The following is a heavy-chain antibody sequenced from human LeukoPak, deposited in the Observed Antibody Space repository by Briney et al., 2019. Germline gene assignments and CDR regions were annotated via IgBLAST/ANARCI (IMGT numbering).Heavy chain of an antibody. CDR3: AKVENRYSYGYVDY. CDR2: ISGSGGST. J-gene: IGHJ4*02. D-gene: IGHD5-18*01. Sequence: WGSLRLSCAASGFTFSSYAMSWVRQAPGKGLEWVSAISGSGGSTYYADSVKGRFTISRDNSKNTLYLQMNSLRAEDTAVYYCAKVENRYSYGYVDYWGQGTLVTVSS. CDR1: GFTFSSYA. V-gene: IGHV3-23*01.